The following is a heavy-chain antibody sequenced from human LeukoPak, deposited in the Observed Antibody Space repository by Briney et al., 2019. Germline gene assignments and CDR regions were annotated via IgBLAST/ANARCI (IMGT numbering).Heavy chain of an antibody. CDR1: GDSISSYY. D-gene: IGHD3-16*01. Sequence: PSETLSLTCNVSGDSISSYYWSWIRQPPGKGLEWIAYIHYSGSTNYNPSLKSRVTISVDTSKNQFSLKLSSVTAADTAVYYCARAFWGSGIDYWGQGTLVTVSS. CDR3: ARAFWGSGIDY. V-gene: IGHV4-59*01. CDR2: IHYSGST. J-gene: IGHJ4*02.